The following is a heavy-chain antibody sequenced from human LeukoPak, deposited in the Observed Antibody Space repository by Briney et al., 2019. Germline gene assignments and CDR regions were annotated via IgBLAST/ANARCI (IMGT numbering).Heavy chain of an antibody. CDR3: ARGRYCSDGNCYHNWFDP. CDR2: ISYDGSNK. Sequence: AGGSLRLSCAASGFTFSSYAMHWVRQAPGKGLEWVAVISYDGSNKYYADSVKGRFTISRDNSKNTLYLQMNSLRSDDTAVYYCARGRYCSDGNCYHNWFDPWGQGTLVTVSS. CDR1: GFTFSSYA. D-gene: IGHD2-15*01. V-gene: IGHV3-30-3*01. J-gene: IGHJ5*02.